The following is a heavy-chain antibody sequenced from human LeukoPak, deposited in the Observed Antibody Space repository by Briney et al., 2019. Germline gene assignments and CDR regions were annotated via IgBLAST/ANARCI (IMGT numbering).Heavy chain of an antibody. D-gene: IGHD3-22*01. V-gene: IGHV3-30-3*01. CDR2: ISYDGSNK. CDR3: ARDYNDYYDSSGAFDI. CDR1: GFTFSSYA. Sequence: GGSLRLSCAASGFTFSSYAMHWVRQASGKGLEWVALISYDGSNKYYADSVKGRFTISRDNSKNTLYLQMNSVRAEDTAVYYCARDYNDYYDSSGAFDIWGQGTMVTVSS. J-gene: IGHJ3*02.